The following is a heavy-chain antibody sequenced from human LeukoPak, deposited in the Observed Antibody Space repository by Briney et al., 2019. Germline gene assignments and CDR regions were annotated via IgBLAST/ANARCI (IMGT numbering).Heavy chain of an antibody. CDR3: ARELRSYGWHFDF. CDR1: GFTFSNYN. Sequence: WGSLRLSCAASGFTFSNYNMNWVRQAPGKGLEWVSYISTTSSTIYHTDSVKGRFTISRDNAKNSLYLQMNSLRAEDTAVYFCARELRSYGWHFDFWGQGTLVTVSS. V-gene: IGHV3-48*01. D-gene: IGHD1-26*01. J-gene: IGHJ4*02. CDR2: ISTTSSTI.